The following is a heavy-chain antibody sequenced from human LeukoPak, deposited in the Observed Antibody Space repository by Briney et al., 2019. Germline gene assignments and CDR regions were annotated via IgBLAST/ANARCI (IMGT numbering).Heavy chain of an antibody. CDR2: INPNSGGT. D-gene: IGHD3-22*01. J-gene: IGHJ1*01. V-gene: IGHV1-2*02. CDR3: ARERGAYDSSGYYQEDFQH. Sequence: ASVKVSCKASGYTFTGYYMHWVRQAPGQGLEWMGWINPNSGGTNYAQKFQGRVTITRDTSISTAYMELSRLRSDDTAVYYCARERGAYDSSGYYQEDFQHWGQGTLVTVSS. CDR1: GYTFTGYY.